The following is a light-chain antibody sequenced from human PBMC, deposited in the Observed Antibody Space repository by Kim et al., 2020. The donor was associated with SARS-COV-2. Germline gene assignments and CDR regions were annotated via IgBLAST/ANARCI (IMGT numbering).Light chain of an antibody. CDR1: QTISNF. CDR3: QRYNSVPQA. CDR2: SAS. J-gene: IGKJ1*01. V-gene: IGKV1-27*01. Sequence: ASVGDRVTITCRASQTISNFLAWFQQKPGMVPRLLIYSASTLHSGVPSRFSGSGSGTHFTLTISSLQPEDVATYYCQRYNSVPQAFGQGTKVDIK.